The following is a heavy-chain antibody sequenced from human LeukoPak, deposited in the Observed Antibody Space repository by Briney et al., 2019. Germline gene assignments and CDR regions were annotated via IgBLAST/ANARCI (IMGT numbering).Heavy chain of an antibody. CDR3: ARAYGYYYMDV. V-gene: IGHV7-4-1*02. CDR2: INTNTGNP. Sequence: ASVKVSCKASGYTFSSHGISWVRQAPGQGLEWMGWINTNTGNPTYAQGFTGRFVFSLDTSVSTAYLQISSLKAEDTAVYYCARAYGYYYMDVWGKGTTVTVSS. CDR1: GYTFSSHG. D-gene: IGHD2-8*01. J-gene: IGHJ6*03.